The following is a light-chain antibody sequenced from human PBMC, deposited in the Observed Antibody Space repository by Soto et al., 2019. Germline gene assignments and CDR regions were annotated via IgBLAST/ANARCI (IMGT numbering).Light chain of an antibody. CDR1: QSISSY. CDR3: QKSYSTPRT. J-gene: IGKJ1*01. Sequence: DIQMTQSPSSLSASVGDRVTITCRASQSISSYLNWYQQKPGKAAKLLIYAASSLQSGVPSRFSGSGHWKDFTLTIPSLPPEDFATYSCQKSYSTPRTFGQGPTVDIK. V-gene: IGKV1-39*01. CDR2: AAS.